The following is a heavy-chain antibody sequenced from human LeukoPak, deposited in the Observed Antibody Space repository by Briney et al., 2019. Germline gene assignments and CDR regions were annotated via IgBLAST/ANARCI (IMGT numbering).Heavy chain of an antibody. CDR2: IYTSGST. CDR3: ARGRLEFDY. D-gene: IGHD1-1*01. Sequence: PSQTLSLTCTVSGGPINSGRYYWSWIRQSAGKGLEWIGRIYTSGSTNYNPSLKSRVTISVDTSKNEFSLKLSSVTAADTAVYDCARGRLEFDYWGQGTLVTVSS. J-gene: IGHJ4*02. CDR1: GGPINSGRYY. V-gene: IGHV4-61*02.